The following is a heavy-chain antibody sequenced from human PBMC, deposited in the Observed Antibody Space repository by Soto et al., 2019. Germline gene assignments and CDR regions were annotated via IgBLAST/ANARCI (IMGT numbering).Heavy chain of an antibody. Sequence: SETLSLTCTVSGGSISSSSYYWGLIRQPPGKGLEWIGSIYYSGSTYYNPSLKSRVTISVDTSKNQFSLKLSSVTAADTAVYYCARQAPHDFWRPHFDYSGQGTLVTVSS. J-gene: IGHJ4*02. CDR2: IYYSGST. CDR1: GGSISSSSYY. D-gene: IGHD3-3*01. CDR3: ARQAPHDFWRPHFDY. V-gene: IGHV4-39*07.